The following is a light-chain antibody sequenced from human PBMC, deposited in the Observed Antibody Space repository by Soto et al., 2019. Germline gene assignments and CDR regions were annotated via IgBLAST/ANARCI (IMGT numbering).Light chain of an antibody. CDR3: CSFAGARVM. J-gene: IGLJ3*02. Sequence: QSVLTQPASVSGSPGQSITISCTGTSSDVGSYYLVSWYQHHPGKAPKLIIYEDTKRPSGTSNRFSGSKSGNTASLTISGLQAEDEAEYYCCSFAGARVMFGGGTKLT. CDR2: EDT. V-gene: IGLV2-23*01. CDR1: SSDVGSYYL.